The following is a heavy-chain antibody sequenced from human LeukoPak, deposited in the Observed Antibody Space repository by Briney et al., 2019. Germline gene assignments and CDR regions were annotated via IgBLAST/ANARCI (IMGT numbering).Heavy chain of an antibody. J-gene: IGHJ4*02. V-gene: IGHV4-38-2*02. Sequence: PSETLSLTCTVSGYSISRGYYWGWMRQPPGKGLEWIGSIYHSGSTYYNPSLKSRVTISVDTSKNQFSLKLSSVTAADTAVYYCARDEELYYCDYWGQGTLVTVSS. CDR3: ARDEELYYCDY. CDR2: IYHSGST. CDR1: GYSISRGYY. D-gene: IGHD1-7*01.